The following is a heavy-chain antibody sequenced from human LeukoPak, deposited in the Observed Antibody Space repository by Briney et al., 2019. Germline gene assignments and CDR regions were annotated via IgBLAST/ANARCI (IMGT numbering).Heavy chain of an antibody. J-gene: IGHJ4*02. CDR3: AKDITGYSNGFDY. V-gene: IGHV3-21*04. CDR1: GFIFSSYP. Sequence: GGSLRLSCAASGFIFSSYPLNWVRQAPGKGLEWVSTISGDSSYIQYADSVKGRFTISRDNAKNSLYLQMNSLRAEDTALYYCAKDITGYSNGFDYWGQGTLVTVSS. D-gene: IGHD4-11*01. CDR2: ISGDSSYI.